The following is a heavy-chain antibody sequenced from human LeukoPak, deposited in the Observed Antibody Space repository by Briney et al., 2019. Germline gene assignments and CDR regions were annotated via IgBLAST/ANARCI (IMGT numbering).Heavy chain of an antibody. CDR1: GFTFSSYS. Sequence: GGSLRLSCAASGFTFSSYSMNWVRQAPGKGLEWVSSISSSSNYIYYADSVKGRFTISRDNAKNSLYLQMNSLRAEDTAVYYCASPDSSGYYGYWGQGTLVTVSS. J-gene: IGHJ4*02. CDR2: ISSSSNYI. CDR3: ASPDSSGYYGY. D-gene: IGHD3-22*01. V-gene: IGHV3-21*01.